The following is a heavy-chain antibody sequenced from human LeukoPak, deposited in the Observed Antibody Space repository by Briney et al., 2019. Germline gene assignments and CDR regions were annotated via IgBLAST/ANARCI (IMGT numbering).Heavy chain of an antibody. CDR3: ARDDYYDSSAIFDY. Sequence: SETLSLTCTVSGGSISSYYWSWIRQPPGKGLEWIGYIYYSGSTNYNPSLKSRVTITLDTSKNQFSLKLSSVTAADAAVYYCARDDYYDSSAIFDYWGQGTLVTVSS. J-gene: IGHJ4*02. CDR1: GGSISSYY. V-gene: IGHV4-59*01. D-gene: IGHD3-22*01. CDR2: IYYSGST.